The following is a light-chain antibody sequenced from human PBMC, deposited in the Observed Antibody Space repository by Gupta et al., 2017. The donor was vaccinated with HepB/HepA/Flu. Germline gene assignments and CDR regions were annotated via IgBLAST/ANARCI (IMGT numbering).Light chain of an antibody. J-gene: IGLJ3*02. CDR2: DVT. CDR1: SGDIGAYNY. V-gene: IGLV2-14*03. Sequence: QSALTQPASVSGSPGQSITISCTGTSGDIGAYNYVSWYQQHPGKAPKLIIYDVTNWPSGVSHRFSGSKSGNMASLTISGLQAEDEADYYCSSYTSTYTRVFGGGTKLTVL. CDR3: SSYTSTYTRV.